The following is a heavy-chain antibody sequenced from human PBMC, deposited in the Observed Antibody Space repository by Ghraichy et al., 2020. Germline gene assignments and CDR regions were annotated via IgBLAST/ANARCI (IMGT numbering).Heavy chain of an antibody. CDR1: GLSVSGNY. Sequence: GGSLRLSCAASGLSVSGNYMSWVRQAPGKGLEWVSFISSGGNPYYADSVKGRFSVSRDNSKNTFYLQMYSLRADDTALYYCARLLPDYGDYGWWFDPWGQGTLVTVSS. CDR2: ISSGGNP. J-gene: IGHJ5*02. V-gene: IGHV3-66*01. CDR3: ARLLPDYGDYGWWFDP. D-gene: IGHD4-17*01.